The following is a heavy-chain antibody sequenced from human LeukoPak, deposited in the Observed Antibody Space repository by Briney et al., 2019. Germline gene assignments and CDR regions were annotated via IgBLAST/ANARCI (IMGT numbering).Heavy chain of an antibody. D-gene: IGHD4-23*01. CDR3: AKSGGNSV. CDR2: INQDGSTK. J-gene: IGHJ4*02. V-gene: IGHV3-7*01. Sequence: GGSLRLSCAASGFIFSNYWMSWVRQAPGKGLEWVANINQDGSTKYYVDSVRGRFTISRDNTKNSVFLQMNSLRAEDTAVYYCAKSGGNSVWGQGTLVTVSS. CDR1: GFIFSNYW.